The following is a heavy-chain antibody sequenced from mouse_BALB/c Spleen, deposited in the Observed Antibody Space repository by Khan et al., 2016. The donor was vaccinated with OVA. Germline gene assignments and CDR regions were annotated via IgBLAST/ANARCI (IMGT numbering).Heavy chain of an antibody. CDR3: VREGAYHRNDGWFAY. D-gene: IGHD2-14*01. Sequence: QVQLKESGAELARPGASVKMSCKASGYTFTSYTIHWIKKRPGQGLEWIGYINPSNGYTNYNQKFKDKATLTTDKSSTTAYLQLSSLTSDDSAVYNCVREGAYHRNDGWFAYWGQGTLVTVSA. CDR2: INPSNGYT. V-gene: IGHV1-4*01. J-gene: IGHJ3*01. CDR1: GYTFTSYT.